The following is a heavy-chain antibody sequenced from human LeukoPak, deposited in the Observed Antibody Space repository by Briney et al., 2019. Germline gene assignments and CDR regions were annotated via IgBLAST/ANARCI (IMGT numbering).Heavy chain of an antibody. Sequence: GGSLRLSCAASGFTFSSYWMSWVRQAPGKGLEWLANIKEDGSDKYYVDSVKGRFTISRDNAKNSLYLQMNNLRVEDTAVYYCARAGYTSGYDYWVQGTLVTVSS. D-gene: IGHD6-19*01. J-gene: IGHJ4*02. CDR2: IKEDGSDK. CDR1: GFTFSSYW. V-gene: IGHV3-7*01. CDR3: ARAGYTSGYDY.